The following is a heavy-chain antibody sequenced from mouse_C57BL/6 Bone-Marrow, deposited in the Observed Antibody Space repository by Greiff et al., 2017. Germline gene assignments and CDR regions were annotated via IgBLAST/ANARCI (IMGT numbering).Heavy chain of an antibody. Sequence: VQLQQSGAELVRPGASVKLSCTASGFNIKDAYMHWVKQRPEQGLEWIGWIDPENGDTEYASKFQGKATITADTSSNTAYLQLSSLTSEDTAVYYCTTYYYYGSSYDWFAYWGQGTLVTVSA. CDR3: TTYYYYGSSYDWFAY. J-gene: IGHJ3*01. CDR1: GFNIKDAY. V-gene: IGHV14-4*01. CDR2: IDPENGDT. D-gene: IGHD1-1*01.